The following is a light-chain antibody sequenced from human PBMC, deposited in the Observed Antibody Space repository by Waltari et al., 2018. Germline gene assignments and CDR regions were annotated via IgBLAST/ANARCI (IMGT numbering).Light chain of an antibody. CDR3: QHSYSNPLT. V-gene: IGKV1-39*01. J-gene: IGKJ4*01. CDR1: QSIISF. CDR2: AAS. Sequence: DIQMTQSPSSLSASVGDIVTITCRASQSIISFLNWYQQKLGKAPKLLIYAASSLKSGVPSRFSGSGSGTDFTLTISSLQPEDFATYYCQHSYSNPLTFGRGTKVEIK.